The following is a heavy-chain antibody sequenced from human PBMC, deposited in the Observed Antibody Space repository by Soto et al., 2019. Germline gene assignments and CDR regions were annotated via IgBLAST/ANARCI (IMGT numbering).Heavy chain of an antibody. CDR2: IYHSGST. V-gene: IGHV4-30-2*01. CDR1: GGSISSRGYS. Sequence: SQTLSLTCAVSGGSISSRGYSLSWIRQPPGKGLEWIGYIYHSGSTYYNPSLKSRVTISVDRSKNQFSLKLSSVTAADTAVYYCARAPRGNYGYPSYFDYWGQGTLVTVSS. CDR3: ARAPRGNYGYPSYFDY. D-gene: IGHD3-10*01. J-gene: IGHJ4*02.